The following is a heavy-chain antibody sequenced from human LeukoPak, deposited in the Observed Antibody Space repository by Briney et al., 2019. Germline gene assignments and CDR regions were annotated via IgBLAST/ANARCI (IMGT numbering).Heavy chain of an antibody. Sequence: PSETLSLTCAVYGGSFSGYYWSWIRQPPGKGLEWIGEINHSGSTNYNPSLKSRVTISVDTSKNQFSLKLSSVTAADTAVYYCARAPRGVGLLPQGGFDPWGQGTLVTVSS. V-gene: IGHV4-34*01. CDR2: INHSGST. CDR3: ARAPRGVGLLPQGGFDP. CDR1: GGSFSGYY. J-gene: IGHJ5*02. D-gene: IGHD2-8*02.